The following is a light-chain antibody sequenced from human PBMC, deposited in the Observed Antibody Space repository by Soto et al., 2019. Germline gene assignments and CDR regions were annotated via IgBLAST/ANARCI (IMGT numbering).Light chain of an antibody. V-gene: IGKV1-39*01. CDR1: HSISNY. J-gene: IGKJ1*01. CDR3: KQSYMSSRT. CDR2: AAL. Sequence: DIQMTQSPTSLSASIGDRVTITCRASHSISNYLNWYQQKPGQATQLLIYAALSLRSGVPSRFSFDVSGTDFTLSLSSRQPVDIGTYCCKQSYMSSRTFGLGNKVEIK.